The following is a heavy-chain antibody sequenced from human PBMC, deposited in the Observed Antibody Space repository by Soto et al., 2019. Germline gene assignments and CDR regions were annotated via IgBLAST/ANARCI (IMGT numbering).Heavy chain of an antibody. CDR2: ISAYNGNT. CDR1: GYTFSSYH. Sequence: QIQLVQSGAEVKKPGASVKVSCEASGYTFSSYHITWVRQAAGQGLEWMGWISAYNGNTKYAQNLQGRVTMTTDPSTSTAYMELRSLRSDDTAVYYCARDLPPVDYWGQGTLVTVSS. V-gene: IGHV1-18*01. J-gene: IGHJ4*02. CDR3: ARDLPPVDY.